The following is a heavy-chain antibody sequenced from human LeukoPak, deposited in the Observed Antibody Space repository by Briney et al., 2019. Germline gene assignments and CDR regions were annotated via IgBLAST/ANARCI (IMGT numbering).Heavy chain of an antibody. J-gene: IGHJ5*02. Sequence: PSETLSLTCTVSGGSISSGSYYWSWIRQPAGKGLEWIGRIYTSGSTNYNPSLKSRVTISVDTSKNQFSLKLSSVTAADTAVYYCARDYYFGGNWFDPWGQGTLVTVSS. CDR1: GGSISSGSYY. CDR3: ARDYYFGGNWFDP. CDR2: IYTSGST. V-gene: IGHV4-61*02. D-gene: IGHD3-10*01.